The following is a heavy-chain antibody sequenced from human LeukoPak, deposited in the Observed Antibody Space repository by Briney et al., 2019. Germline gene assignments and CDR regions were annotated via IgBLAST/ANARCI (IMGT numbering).Heavy chain of an antibody. D-gene: IGHD3-22*01. J-gene: IGHJ5*02. CDR1: VGTFSSYA. V-gene: IGHV1-69*06. Sequence: SVKVSCKASVGTFSSYAISWVRQAPGQGLEWMGRIIPIFGTANYAQKFRGRVTITADKSTSTAYMELSSLRSEDTAVYYCARLPYWSYYDSSGYYPPWGQGTLVTVSS. CDR2: IIPIFGTA. CDR3: ARLPYWSYYDSSGYYPP.